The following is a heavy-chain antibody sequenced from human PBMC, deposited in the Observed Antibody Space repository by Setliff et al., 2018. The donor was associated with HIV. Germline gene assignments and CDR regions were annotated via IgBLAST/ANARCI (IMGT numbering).Heavy chain of an antibody. D-gene: IGHD3-16*01. V-gene: IGHV4-61*05. CDR2: IYTSGST. Sequence: SETLSLTCTVSGGSISSSSYYWGWIRQPPGKGLEWIGRIYTSGSTNFNPSLKSRLTMSVDTSKNQFSLKLSSVTAADTAVYYCARGGYYFDYWGQGTLVTVSS. CDR1: GGSISSSSYY. J-gene: IGHJ4*02. CDR3: ARGGYYFDY.